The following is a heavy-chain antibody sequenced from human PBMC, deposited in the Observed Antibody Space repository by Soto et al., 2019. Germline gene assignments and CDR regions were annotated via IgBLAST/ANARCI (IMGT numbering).Heavy chain of an antibody. J-gene: IGHJ3*02. D-gene: IGHD3-22*01. CDR2: VWYDGSNK. CDR1: GVTVSRYS. CDR3: ARDSGYEGDYYDSSGYYYIGPANAFDI. Sequence: SLRLSWAASGVTVSRYSMDWVGEEPGKGLEGVGVVWYDGSNKYSAHPVKGRFTLSRDNSKNTLDLQMHSLRAEDTAVYYCARDSGYEGDYYDSSGYYYIGPANAFDIWGQGTMVTVSS. V-gene: IGHV3-33*01.